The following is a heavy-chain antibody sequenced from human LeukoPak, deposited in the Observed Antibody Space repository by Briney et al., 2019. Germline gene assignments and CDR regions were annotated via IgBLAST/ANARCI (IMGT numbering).Heavy chain of an antibody. J-gene: IGHJ5*02. Sequence: SETLSLTXTVSGDSISSPNYYLAWIRQPPGEGLQWVGSIYFTGITYYNSSLKSRVTISVETSKNQLSLMLTSVTAADTAVYYCARMYQLLENWFDPWGQGTLVTVSS. V-gene: IGHV4-39*01. CDR2: IYFTGIT. CDR3: ARMYQLLENWFDP. CDR1: GDSISSPNYY. D-gene: IGHD2-2*01.